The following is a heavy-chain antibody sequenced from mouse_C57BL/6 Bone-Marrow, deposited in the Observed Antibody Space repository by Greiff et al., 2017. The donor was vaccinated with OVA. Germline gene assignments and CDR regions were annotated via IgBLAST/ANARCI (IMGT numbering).Heavy chain of an antibody. CDR2: IYWDEDK. CDR1: VFSLSTFGMG. D-gene: IGHD1-1*02. V-gene: IGHV8-9*01. CDR3: ARRVGYFDY. Sequence: QVTLKECGPGILQPSQTLSLTCSFSVFSLSTFGMGVSWIRQPSGKGLEWLAHIYWDEDKHYKPSLKSRLTISKDTSNNQVFLKITTVDTADTATYYSARRVGYFDYWGQGTTLTVSS. J-gene: IGHJ2*01.